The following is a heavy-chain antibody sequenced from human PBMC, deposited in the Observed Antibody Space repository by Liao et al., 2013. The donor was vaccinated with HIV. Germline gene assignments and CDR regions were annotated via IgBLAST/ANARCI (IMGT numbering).Heavy chain of an antibody. Sequence: QVLLQESGPGLVKSSETLSLTCSLSGASVSVNYWSWIRQSAGKGLEWIGHIYTSGNTNYNPSLESRVTMSVDTSKNEFSLKLTSVTAADTALYYCAREFSLLATAGAYYFDYWGQGTLVTVSS. D-gene: IGHD6-13*01. CDR2: IYTSGNT. J-gene: IGHJ4*02. CDR1: GASVSVNY. CDR3: AREFSLLATAGAYYFDY. V-gene: IGHV4-4*07.